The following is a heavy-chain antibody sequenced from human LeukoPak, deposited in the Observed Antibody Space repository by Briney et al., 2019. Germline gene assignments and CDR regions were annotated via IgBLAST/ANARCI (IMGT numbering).Heavy chain of an antibody. J-gene: IGHJ3*02. CDR1: GGSISSYY. CDR2: SHYSGST. D-gene: IGHD3-9*01. V-gene: IGHV4-59*01. CDR3: ATDILTGYHVAFDI. Sequence: SETLSLTCTVSGGSISSYYWSWIRQPPGKGLEWIGYSHYSGSTNYNPSLKSRVTISVDTSKNQFTLKLSSVTAADTAVYYCATDILTGYHVAFDIWGQGSVVTVSS.